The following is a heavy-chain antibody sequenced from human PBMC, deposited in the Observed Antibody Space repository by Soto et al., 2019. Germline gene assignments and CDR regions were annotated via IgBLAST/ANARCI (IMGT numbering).Heavy chain of an antibody. Sequence: ETLRLSCAASGFSFISYAMSWVRQAPGKGLEWVSTISGSDGKTFYADSVKGRFSISRDTSKNMLYLQMNNLRGDDTAVYYCVRWSYLDYWGQGTRVTVSS. J-gene: IGHJ4*02. CDR3: VRWSYLDY. D-gene: IGHD3-3*01. V-gene: IGHV3-23*01. CDR1: GFSFISYA. CDR2: ISGSDGKT.